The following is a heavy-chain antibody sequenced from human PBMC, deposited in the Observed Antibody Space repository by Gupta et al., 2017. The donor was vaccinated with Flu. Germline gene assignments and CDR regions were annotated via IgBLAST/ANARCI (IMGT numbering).Heavy chain of an antibody. J-gene: IGHJ5*02. D-gene: IGHD3-10*01. CDR3: ARFMVNWFDP. CDR1: GGYVSSGSYY. Sequence: QVQLQESGPGLVEPSQTLSLTCTVSGGYVSSGSYYWSWIRQPAGKGLEYIGRIYSTGSADYNPSFKSRVTMSVDTSKNQFSLILTSVTAADTAVYYCARFMVNWFDPWGQGTLVTVSS. CDR2: IYSTGSA. V-gene: IGHV4-61*02.